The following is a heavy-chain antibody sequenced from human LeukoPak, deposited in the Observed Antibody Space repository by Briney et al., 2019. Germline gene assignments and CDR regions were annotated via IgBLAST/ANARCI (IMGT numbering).Heavy chain of an antibody. D-gene: IGHD2-15*01. J-gene: IGHJ4*02. Sequence: PGGSLRLSCAACGFTFSSYSMNWVRQAPGKGLEWVSSISSSSSYIYYADSVKGRFTISRDNAKNSLYLQMNSLRAEDTAVYYCARDFRYCSGGSCYSGGYFDYWGQGTLVTVSS. CDR1: GFTFSSYS. CDR3: ARDFRYCSGGSCYSGGYFDY. CDR2: ISSSSSYI. V-gene: IGHV3-21*01.